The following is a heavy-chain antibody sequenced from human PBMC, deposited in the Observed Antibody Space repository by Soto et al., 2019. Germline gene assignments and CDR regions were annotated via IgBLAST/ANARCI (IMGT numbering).Heavy chain of an antibody. CDR2: INPGNGNT. V-gene: IGHV1-3*01. J-gene: IGHJ4*02. D-gene: IGHD3-22*01. CDR3: ARGGYFDSSNYLAY. CDR1: GYTFTSYD. Sequence: GASVKVSCKASGYTFTSYDIYWVRQAPGRGLEWMGWINPGNGNTKYSQQFQGRVIIDRDTSASTAYMELSSLRSEDTAVYYCARGGYFDSSNYLAYWGLGTLVTVSS.